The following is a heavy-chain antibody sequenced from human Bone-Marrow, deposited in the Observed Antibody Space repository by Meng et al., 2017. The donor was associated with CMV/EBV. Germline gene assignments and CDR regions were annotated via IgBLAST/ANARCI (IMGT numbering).Heavy chain of an antibody. V-gene: IGHV3-19*01. D-gene: IGHD5-18*01. CDR1: GFTFSNSD. Sequence: GGSLRLSCAASGFTFSNSDMNWVRQAPGKGLEWVSGVSWNGSRTHYADSVKGRFIISRDNAKNSLYLQMNSLRAEDTAVYYCARVWGYSYGPHYFDYWGQGTLVTVSS. CDR2: VSWNGSRT. J-gene: IGHJ4*02. CDR3: ARVWGYSYGPHYFDY.